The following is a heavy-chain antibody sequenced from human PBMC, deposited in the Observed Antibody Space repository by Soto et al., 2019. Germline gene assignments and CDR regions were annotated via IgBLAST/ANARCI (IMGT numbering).Heavy chain of an antibody. D-gene: IGHD6-13*01. CDR1: GFTFSGYS. J-gene: IGHJ4*02. CDR3: ARDLAAAGTSYFDD. V-gene: IGHV3-48*01. CDR2: ISSSSRTI. Sequence: PGGSLRLSCAASGFTFSGYSMNWVRQAPGKGLEWVSYISSSSRTIYYADSVKGRFTISRDNAKNSLYLQMNSLRAEDTAVYYCARDLAAAGTSYFDDWAQGTLVTVCS.